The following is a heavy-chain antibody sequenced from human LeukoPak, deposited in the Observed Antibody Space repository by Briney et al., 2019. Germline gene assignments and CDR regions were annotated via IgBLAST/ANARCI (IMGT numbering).Heavy chain of an antibody. J-gene: IGHJ4*02. CDR3: ARGASNRFDY. CDR2: IYTDGSST. D-gene: IGHD1-14*01. V-gene: IGHV3-74*01. Sequence: PGGSLRLSCAASGFTFSSYGMHWVRQAPGKGLVWVSRIYTDGSSTNYADSVKGRFTISRDNAKNTLYLQMNSLRGEDTAVYYCARGASNRFDYWGQGTLVTVSS. CDR1: GFTFSSYG.